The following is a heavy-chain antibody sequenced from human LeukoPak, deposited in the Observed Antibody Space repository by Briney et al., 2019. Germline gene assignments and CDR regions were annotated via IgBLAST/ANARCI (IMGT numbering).Heavy chain of an antibody. D-gene: IGHD4-17*01. CDR2: IYYSGST. Sequence: PSETLSLTCTVSGGSISSSSYYWGWIRQPPGKGLEWIGSIYYSGSTYYNPSLKSRVTISVDTSKNQFSLKLSSVTAADTAVYYCARAHGDYDLDDAFDIWGQGTMVTVSS. CDR1: GGSISSSSYY. J-gene: IGHJ3*02. CDR3: ARAHGDYDLDDAFDI. V-gene: IGHV4-39*07.